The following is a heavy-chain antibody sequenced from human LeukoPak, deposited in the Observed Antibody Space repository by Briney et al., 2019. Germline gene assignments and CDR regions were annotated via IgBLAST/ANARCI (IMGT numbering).Heavy chain of an antibody. J-gene: IGHJ2*01. V-gene: IGHV3-21*01. CDR1: GFTFSSYS. Sequence: PGGSLRLSCAASGFTFSSYSMNWVRQAPGKGLEWVSSISSSSSCINYADSVKGRFTISRDNAKNSLYLQMNSLRAEDTAVYYCARGTAKVTRGYVDLWGRGALVTVSS. D-gene: IGHD5-18*01. CDR2: ISSSSSCI. CDR3: ARGTAKVTRGYVDL.